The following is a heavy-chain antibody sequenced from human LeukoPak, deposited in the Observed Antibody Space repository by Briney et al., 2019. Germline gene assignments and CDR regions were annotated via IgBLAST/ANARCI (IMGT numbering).Heavy chain of an antibody. CDR1: GFTFNSYG. Sequence: GGSLRLSCVASGFTFNSYGMSWVRQAPGKGLDWVSGISGRGGSTYYADSVKGRFTISRDNSKNTLYLQMNSLRAEDTAIYYCAKVGDYAYYHYYYMDVWGKGTTVTVSS. CDR2: ISGRGGST. CDR3: AKVGDYAYYHYYYMDV. D-gene: IGHD4-17*01. V-gene: IGHV3-23*01. J-gene: IGHJ6*03.